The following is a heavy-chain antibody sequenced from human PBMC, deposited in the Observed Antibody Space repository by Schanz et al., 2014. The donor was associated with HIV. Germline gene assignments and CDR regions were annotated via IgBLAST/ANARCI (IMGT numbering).Heavy chain of an antibody. V-gene: IGHV3-9*01. Sequence: GQLVESGGDVVQPGRSLRLSCAATGFTFHDYAMHWVRQAPGKGLEWVSGITWTGKNVYYADFVKGRFTVSRDNAKNSLFLQLNSLTPDDTAMYYCVRGFHLKTRDFDFDKWGRGTLVTVSS. J-gene: IGHJ4*02. CDR3: VRGFHLKTRDFDFDK. D-gene: IGHD2-21*01. CDR1: GFTFHDYA. CDR2: ITWTGKNV.